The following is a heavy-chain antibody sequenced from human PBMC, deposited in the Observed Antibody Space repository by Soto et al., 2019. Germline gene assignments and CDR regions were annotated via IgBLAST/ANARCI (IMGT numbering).Heavy chain of an antibody. V-gene: IGHV5-51*01. Sequence: GESLKISCKGSGYSFTNYWIGWVRQMPGKGLEWMGIIYPGDSDTKYSPSFQGQVTISADKSVSTAYLQWSSPKASDTAMYYCARPLSGWSFDYWGQGTLVTVSS. CDR1: GYSFTNYW. J-gene: IGHJ4*02. CDR2: IYPGDSDT. CDR3: ARPLSGWSFDY. D-gene: IGHD6-19*01.